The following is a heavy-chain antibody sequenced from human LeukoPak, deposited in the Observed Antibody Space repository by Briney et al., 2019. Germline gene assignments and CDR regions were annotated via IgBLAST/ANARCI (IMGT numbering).Heavy chain of an antibody. Sequence: SKTLSLTCAVSGDSFSSHYWTWIRQSPGTGLERIGYISHIGRTNYNPSLKSRVTISIDTSKNQFSLKLRSVTAADTAVYYCARDLVTVTKGFDIWGQGTMVSVSS. V-gene: IGHV4-59*11. D-gene: IGHD4-17*01. J-gene: IGHJ3*02. CDR1: GDSFSSHY. CDR3: ARDLVTVTKGFDI. CDR2: ISHIGRT.